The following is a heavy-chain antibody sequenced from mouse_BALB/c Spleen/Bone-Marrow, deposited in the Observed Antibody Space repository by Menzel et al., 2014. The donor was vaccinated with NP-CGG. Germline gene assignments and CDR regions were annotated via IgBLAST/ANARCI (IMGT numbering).Heavy chain of an antibody. CDR1: GFTFSSYY. CDR3: ASLYDGYSVFVY. Sequence: EVQGVESGGGLVKLGGSLKLSCAASGFTFSSYYMSWVRQTPEKRLELVAAINTNGGSTYYPDTVKDRFTISRDNANNTLYLQMSILKSYYTSLYYYASLYDGYSVFVYLCQGTLVTVSA. V-gene: IGHV5-6-2*01. J-gene: IGHJ3*01. D-gene: IGHD2-3*01. CDR2: INTNGGST.